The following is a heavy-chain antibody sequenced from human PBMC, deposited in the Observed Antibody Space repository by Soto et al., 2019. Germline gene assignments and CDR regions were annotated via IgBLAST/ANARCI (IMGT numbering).Heavy chain of an antibody. Sequence: QVQLVQSGAEVKKPGSSVKVSCEASGGSFTSYTFTWVRQAPGQGLEWMGRIIPIKGRADHALKLQDRVTITADRSTKTVYMELRGLRPEDTAIYYCAKSLLFVDHAYMDVWGKGTTVTVSS. CDR1: GGSFTSYT. CDR2: IIPIKGRA. CDR3: AKSLLFVDHAYMDV. J-gene: IGHJ6*03. D-gene: IGHD2-21*01. V-gene: IGHV1-69*02.